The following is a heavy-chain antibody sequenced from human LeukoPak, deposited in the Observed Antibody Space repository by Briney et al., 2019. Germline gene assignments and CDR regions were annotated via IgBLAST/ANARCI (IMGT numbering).Heavy chain of an antibody. CDR2: INHSGST. CDR3: ASLGDIVVVPAAN. J-gene: IGHJ4*02. V-gene: IGHV4-34*01. D-gene: IGHD2-2*01. Sequence: SETLSLTCAVYGGSFNGYYWSWIRQAPGKGLEWIGEINHSGSTNYNPSLKSRVTISVDTSKNQFSLKLSSVTAADTAVYYCASLGDIVVVPAANWGQGTLVTVSS. CDR1: GGSFNGYY.